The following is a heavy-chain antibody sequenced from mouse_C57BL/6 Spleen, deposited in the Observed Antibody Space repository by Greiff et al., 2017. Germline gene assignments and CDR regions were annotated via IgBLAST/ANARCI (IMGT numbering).Heavy chain of an antibody. CDR2: ISSGSSTI. Sequence: EVQVVESGGGLVKPGGSLKLSCAASGFTFSDYGMHWVRQAPEKGLEWVAYISSGSSTIYYADTVKGRFTISRDNAKNTLFLQMTSLRSEDTAMYYCARNYYGYDEDAMDYWGQGTSVTVSS. V-gene: IGHV5-17*01. J-gene: IGHJ4*01. CDR3: ARNYYGYDEDAMDY. D-gene: IGHD2-2*01. CDR1: GFTFSDYG.